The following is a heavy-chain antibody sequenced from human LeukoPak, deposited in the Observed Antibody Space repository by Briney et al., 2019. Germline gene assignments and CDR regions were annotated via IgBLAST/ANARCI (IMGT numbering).Heavy chain of an antibody. J-gene: IGHJ5*02. Sequence: RASVKVSCKASGYTFTNYYMHWVRQAPGQGLEWMGIINPSGGSTSYAQKFQGRVTMTRDMSTSTDCMELISLRSEDTAVYYCARDNSVGDTAWWFDPWGQGTLVTVSS. D-gene: IGHD1-26*01. CDR3: ARDNSVGDTAWWFDP. CDR2: INPSGGST. CDR1: GYTFTNYY. V-gene: IGHV1-46*01.